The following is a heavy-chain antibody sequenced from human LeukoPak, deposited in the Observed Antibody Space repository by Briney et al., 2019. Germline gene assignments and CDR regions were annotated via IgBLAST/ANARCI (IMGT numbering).Heavy chain of an antibody. CDR2: SRDKASGYTT. D-gene: IGHD6-13*01. CDR3: ARRIVAAGTLDY. J-gene: IGHJ4*02. Sequence: TGGSLRLSCVVSGFTFSDHYMDWVRQAPGKGLEWVGRSRDKASGYTTAYAASVKGRFTISRDNSKNSLYLQMNSLKTEDTAVYYCARRIVAAGTLDYWGQGTRVTVSS. V-gene: IGHV3-72*01. CDR1: GFTFSDHY.